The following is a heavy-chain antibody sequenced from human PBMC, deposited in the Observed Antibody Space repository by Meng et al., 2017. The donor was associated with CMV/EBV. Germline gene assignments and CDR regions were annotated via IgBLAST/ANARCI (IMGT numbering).Heavy chain of an antibody. Sequence: QVPLVEVGAEAKNTGSALKGSCKSAGGTFSSYAISWVRQSPGRGLEWVGGIIPSFGTANYAQKFQGRFTITADESTSTAYMELSSLRSEDTAVYYCARDYSGIAARPGFDPWGQGTLVTVSS. CDR2: IIPSFGTA. CDR1: GGTFSSYA. D-gene: IGHD6-6*01. V-gene: IGHV1-69*01. CDR3: ARDYSGIAARPGFDP. J-gene: IGHJ5*02.